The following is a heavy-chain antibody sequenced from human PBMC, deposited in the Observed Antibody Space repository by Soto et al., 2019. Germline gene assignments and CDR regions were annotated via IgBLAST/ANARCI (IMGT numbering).Heavy chain of an antibody. V-gene: IGHV3-21*01. CDR3: ARGSWGGDGIDV. D-gene: IGHD3-16*01. Sequence: GGSLRLSCAASGFIFSTYTINWVRQAPGKGLEWVASISSSSRDIFYADTVKARFTISRDNANSSVDLQMNSLRVGDTAIYYCARGSWGGDGIDVWGQGTTVTVSS. CDR2: ISSSSRDI. J-gene: IGHJ6*02. CDR1: GFIFSTYT.